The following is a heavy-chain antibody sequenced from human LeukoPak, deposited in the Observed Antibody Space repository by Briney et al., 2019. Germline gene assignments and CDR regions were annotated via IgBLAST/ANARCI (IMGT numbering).Heavy chain of an antibody. J-gene: IGHJ3*02. V-gene: IGHV3-48*03. CDR2: ISSSGSTI. CDR3: ARDLPNVPYYYDSTSAFDI. CDR1: GFTFSSYE. Sequence: GGSLRLSCAASGFTFSSYEMNWVRQAPGKGLEWVSYISSSGSTIYYADSVKGRFTISRDNAKNSLYLQMNSLRAEATAVYYCARDLPNVPYYYDSTSAFDIWGQGTMVTVSS. D-gene: IGHD3-22*01.